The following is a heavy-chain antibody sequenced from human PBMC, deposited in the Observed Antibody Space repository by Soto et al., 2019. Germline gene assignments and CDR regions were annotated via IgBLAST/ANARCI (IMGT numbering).Heavy chain of an antibody. CDR3: ARYYRGSGRYFFDY. CDR1: GFTFISSF. V-gene: IGHV3-7*03. J-gene: IGHJ4*02. Sequence: GGALRVSCVASGFTFISSFMGWSRQAPGKGLEWVANINQDGGVTYYVDSVEGRFTISRDNTKDSLYLQMNSLRGEDTAIYYCARYYRGSGRYFFDYWGQGTPVTVS. CDR2: INQDGGVT. D-gene: IGHD6-19*01.